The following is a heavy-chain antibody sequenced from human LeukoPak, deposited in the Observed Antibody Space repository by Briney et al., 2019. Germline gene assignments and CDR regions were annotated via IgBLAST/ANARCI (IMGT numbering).Heavy chain of an antibody. Sequence: ASVKVSCKASGYTFTSYYMHWVRQAPGQGLEWMGIINPSGGSTSYAQKFQGRVTMTRDTSTSTAYMELSSLRSEDTAVYYCARPEWLQTGFDYWGQGTLVTVSS. J-gene: IGHJ4*02. V-gene: IGHV1-46*01. CDR2: INPSGGST. D-gene: IGHD5-24*01. CDR3: ARPEWLQTGFDY. CDR1: GYTFTSYY.